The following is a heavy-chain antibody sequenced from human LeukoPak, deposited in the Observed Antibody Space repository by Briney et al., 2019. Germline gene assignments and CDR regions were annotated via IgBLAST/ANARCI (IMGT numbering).Heavy chain of an antibody. CDR3: ARDHDYGDYLDY. CDR2: ISFDGNNK. CDR1: GFTLSSYA. V-gene: IGHV3-30-3*01. J-gene: IGHJ4*02. Sequence: GGSLRLSCAASGFTLSSYAMHWVRQAPGKGLEWVALISFDGNNKYYADSVKGRFTISRDNSKNTLYLQMNSLRAEDTAVYYCARDHDYGDYLDYWGQGTLVTVSS. D-gene: IGHD4-17*01.